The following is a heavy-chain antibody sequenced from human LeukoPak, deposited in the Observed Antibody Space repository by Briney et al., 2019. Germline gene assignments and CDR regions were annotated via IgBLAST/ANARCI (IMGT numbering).Heavy chain of an antibody. CDR3: ARNAVPDRPFSGMDV. V-gene: IGHV1-69*01. Sequence: SVEVSCKASGGTFSSYAISWVRQAPGQGLEWMGGIIPIFGTANYAQKFQGRVTITADESTSTAYMELSSLRSENTAVYYCARNAVPDRPFSGMDVWGKGATVTVSS. D-gene: IGHD2-2*01. J-gene: IGHJ6*04. CDR2: IIPIFGTA. CDR1: GGTFSSYA.